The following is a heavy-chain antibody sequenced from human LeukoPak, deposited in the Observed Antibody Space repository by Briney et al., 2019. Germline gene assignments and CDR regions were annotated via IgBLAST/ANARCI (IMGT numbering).Heavy chain of an antibody. CDR3: ATTADQLTPLGY. CDR1: GGSISNYY. V-gene: IGHV4-59*12. Sequence: SETLSLTCTVSGGSISNYYWTWIRQPPGKGLEWIGEIYHSGSTNYNPSLKSRVTISVDKSKNQFSLKLSSVTAADTAVYYCATTADQLTPLGYWGQGTLVTVSS. J-gene: IGHJ4*02. D-gene: IGHD2-2*01. CDR2: IYHSGST.